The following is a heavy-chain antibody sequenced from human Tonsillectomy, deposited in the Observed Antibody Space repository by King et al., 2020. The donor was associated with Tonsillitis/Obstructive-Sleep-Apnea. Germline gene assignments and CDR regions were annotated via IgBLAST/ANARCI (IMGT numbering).Heavy chain of an antibody. CDR1: GFTFSSYA. CDR3: ARGETAMATNWFDP. V-gene: IGHV3-30*04. Sequence: HVQLVESGGGVVQPGRSLRLSCAASGFTFSSYAMHWVRQAPGKGLEWVTVMSYDGNNKYYADSVKGRFTISRDNSKNTLYLQMNSLRAEDTAVYYCARGETAMATNWFDPWGQGPLVTVSS. CDR2: MSYDGNNK. J-gene: IGHJ5*02. D-gene: IGHD5-18*01.